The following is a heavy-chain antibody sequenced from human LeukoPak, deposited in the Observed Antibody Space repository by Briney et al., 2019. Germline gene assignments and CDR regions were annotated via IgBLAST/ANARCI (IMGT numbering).Heavy chain of an antibody. CDR1: GGSISSYY. CDR2: IYYSGST. Sequence: SETLSLTCTVSGGSISSYYWSWIRQPPGKGLEWIGYIYYSGSTNYNPSLKSRVTISVDTSKNQFSLKLSSVTAADTAVYYCARVTLDYGDYGMDYWGQGTLVTVSS. V-gene: IGHV4-59*01. D-gene: IGHD4-17*01. CDR3: ARVTLDYGDYGMDY. J-gene: IGHJ4*02.